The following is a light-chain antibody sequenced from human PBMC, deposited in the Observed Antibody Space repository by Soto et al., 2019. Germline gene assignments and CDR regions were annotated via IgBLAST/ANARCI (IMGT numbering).Light chain of an antibody. CDR3: QQYGASPWT. Sequence: EIVLTQSPGALSLSPGERATLSCRASQSVSGRLLAWYQQKPGQAPRLLISVASKRATGIPDRFSGSGSGTDFTLTISRLEPEDFAVYHYQQYGASPWTFGQGTKVEIQ. J-gene: IGKJ1*01. CDR2: VAS. CDR1: QSVSGRL. V-gene: IGKV3-20*01.